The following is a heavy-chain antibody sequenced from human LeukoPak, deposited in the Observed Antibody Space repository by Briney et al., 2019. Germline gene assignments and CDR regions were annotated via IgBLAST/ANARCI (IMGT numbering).Heavy chain of an antibody. D-gene: IGHD3-3*01. J-gene: IGHJ2*01. CDR3: ARAIFGVVPTVYWYFDL. Sequence: GGSLRLSCAASGFTFDDYGMSWVRQAPGKGLEWVSGINWNGGSTGYADSVKGRFTISRDNAKNSLYLQMNSLRAEDTALYHCARAIFGVVPTVYWYFDLWGRGTLVTVSS. V-gene: IGHV3-20*01. CDR2: INWNGGST. CDR1: GFTFDDYG.